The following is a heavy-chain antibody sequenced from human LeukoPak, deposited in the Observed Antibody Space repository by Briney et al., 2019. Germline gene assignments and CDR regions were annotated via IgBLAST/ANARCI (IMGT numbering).Heavy chain of an antibody. CDR2: IWYDGRNK. Sequence: PGGSLRLSCAASGFTFSSYGMHWVRQAPGKGLEWVAIIWYDGRNKYYADSVKGRFTISRDNSKDTLYLQMNSLRAEDTAMYYCARDNLISSYYFDYWGQGTLVTVSS. D-gene: IGHD6-13*01. J-gene: IGHJ4*02. CDR1: GFTFSSYG. CDR3: ARDNLISSYYFDY. V-gene: IGHV3-33*01.